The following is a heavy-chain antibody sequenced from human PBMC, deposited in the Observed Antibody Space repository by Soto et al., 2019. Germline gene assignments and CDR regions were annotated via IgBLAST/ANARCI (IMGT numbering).Heavy chain of an antibody. J-gene: IGHJ6*02. CDR2: IIPILGIA. CDR3: ARDGRCFDWLLSTPYYYGMDV. D-gene: IGHD3-9*01. V-gene: IGHV1-69*08. Sequence: QVQLVQSGAEVKKPGSSVKVSCKASGGTFSSYTISWVRQAPGQGLEWMGRIIPILGIANYAQKFQGRVTITADKSTSTAYMELSSLRSEDTAVYYCARDGRCFDWLLSTPYYYGMDVWGQGTTVTVSS. CDR1: GGTFSSYT.